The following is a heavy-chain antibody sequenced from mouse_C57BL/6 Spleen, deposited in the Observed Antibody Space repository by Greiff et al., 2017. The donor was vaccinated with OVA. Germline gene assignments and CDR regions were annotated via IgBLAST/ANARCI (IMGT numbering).Heavy chain of an antibody. CDR2: ISYDGSN. Sequence: ESGPGLVKPSQSLSLTCSVTGYSITSGYYWNWIRQFPGNKLEWMGYISYDGSNNYNPSLKNRISITRDTSKNQFFLKLNSVTTEDTATYYCARRSPNWDYYFDYWGQGTTLTVSS. D-gene: IGHD4-1*01. V-gene: IGHV3-6*01. J-gene: IGHJ2*01. CDR3: ARRSPNWDYYFDY. CDR1: GYSITSGYY.